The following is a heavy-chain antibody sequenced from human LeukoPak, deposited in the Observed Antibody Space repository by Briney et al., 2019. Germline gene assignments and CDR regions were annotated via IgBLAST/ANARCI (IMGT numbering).Heavy chain of an antibody. V-gene: IGHV4-59*01. CDR3: ARGGYYYDSSGYPDDAFDI. CDR2: IYYSGST. CDR1: GGSISSYY. J-gene: IGHJ3*02. D-gene: IGHD3-22*01. Sequence: SETLSLTCTVSGGSISSYYWSWIRQPPGKGLEWIGYIYYSGSTNYNPSLKSRVTISVDTSKNQFSLKLSSVTAADTAVYYRARGGYYYDSSGYPDDAFDIWGQGTMVTASS.